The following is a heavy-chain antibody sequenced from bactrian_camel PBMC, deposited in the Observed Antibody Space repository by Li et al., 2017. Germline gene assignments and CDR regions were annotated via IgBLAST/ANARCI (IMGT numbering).Heavy chain of an antibody. Sequence: HVQLVESGGGSVQAGGSLRLSCEASGITEGTNCIGWFRQFPGKEREGVASIDTDGGATYEDSVKSRSTISRDNVKNTLYLQMNSLKPEDTAMYYCAANFGPYCSGPYLARRANFLGQGTQVTVST. CDR1: GITEGTNC. V-gene: IGHV3S53*01. CDR2: IDTDGGA. D-gene: IGHD2*01. J-gene: IGHJ4*01.